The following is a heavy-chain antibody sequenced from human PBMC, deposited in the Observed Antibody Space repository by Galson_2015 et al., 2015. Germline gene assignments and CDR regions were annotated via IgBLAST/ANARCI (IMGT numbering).Heavy chain of an antibody. CDR1: GGTFSNYA. J-gene: IGHJ4*02. Sequence: SVKVSCKASGGTFSNYAISWVRQAPGQGLEWMGGIIPIFGTANYAQKFQGRVTITADESTSTAYMELSSLRSEDTAVYYCARVQYSSSSRGGIDYWGQGTLVTVSS. CDR3: ARVQYSSSSRGGIDY. V-gene: IGHV1-69*13. CDR2: IIPIFGTA. D-gene: IGHD6-6*01.